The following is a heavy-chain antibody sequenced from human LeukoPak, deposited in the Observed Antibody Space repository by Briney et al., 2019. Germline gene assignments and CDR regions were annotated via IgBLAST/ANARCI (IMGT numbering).Heavy chain of an antibody. D-gene: IGHD1-26*01. V-gene: IGHV3-23*01. J-gene: IGHJ4*02. CDR2: ISDSGSKT. Sequence: GGSLRLSCAASGFTFSSYAMTWVRQAPGKGLEWVSAISDSGSKTHYADSVKGRFTTSRDNSKNTVHLQMNSLRAEDTALYYCAKDWSCDYWGQGTLVTVTS. CDR3: AKDWSCDY. CDR1: GFTFSSYA.